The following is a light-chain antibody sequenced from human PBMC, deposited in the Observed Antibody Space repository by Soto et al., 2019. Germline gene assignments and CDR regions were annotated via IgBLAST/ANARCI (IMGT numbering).Light chain of an antibody. J-gene: IGKJ1*01. CDR2: GAS. CDR1: QSVGTW. CDR3: QHYRRNTWS. Sequence: DVQMTQSPYTMSASVGGRVTITCRASQSVGTWVAWYQQKPGKAPKLLIYGASNLESGVPSRFSGSGSGTEFTLTITTLQPDDFATYFCQHYRRNTWSFGPGTKV. V-gene: IGKV1-5*01.